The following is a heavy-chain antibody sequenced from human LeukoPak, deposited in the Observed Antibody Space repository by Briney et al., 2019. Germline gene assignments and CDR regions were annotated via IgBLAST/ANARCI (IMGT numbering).Heavy chain of an antibody. CDR3: ARGGVVLRFLEWLSTIPRFDY. CDR2: INHSGST. D-gene: IGHD3-3*01. CDR1: GGSFSGYY. Sequence: SETLSLTCAVYGGSFSGYYWSWIRQPPGKGLEWIGEINHSGSTNYNPSLKSRVTISVDTSKNQFSLKLSSVTAADTAVYYCARGGVVLRFLEWLSTIPRFDYWGQGTLVTVSS. J-gene: IGHJ4*02. V-gene: IGHV4-34*01.